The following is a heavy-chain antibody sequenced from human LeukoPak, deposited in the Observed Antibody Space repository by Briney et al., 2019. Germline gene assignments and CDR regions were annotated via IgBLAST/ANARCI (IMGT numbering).Heavy chain of an antibody. D-gene: IGHD5-24*01. CDR1: GGSISSYY. CDR3: ARLTRDGYNPYYFDY. CDR2: IYTSGST. Sequence: MTSETLSLTCTVSGGSISSYYWSWIRQPPGKGLEWIGYIYTSGSTNYNPPLKSRVTISVDTSKNQFSLKLSSVTAADTAVYYCARLTRDGYNPYYFDYWGQGTLVTVSS. J-gene: IGHJ4*02. V-gene: IGHV4-4*09.